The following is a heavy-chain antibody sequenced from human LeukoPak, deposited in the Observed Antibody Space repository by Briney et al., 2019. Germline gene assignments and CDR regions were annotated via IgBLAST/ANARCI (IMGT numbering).Heavy chain of an antibody. Sequence: GGPLRPSCAAPGSTFSSYEMNWGPQAPGKGRDWCSYISRSTSTIYYADSAKGRLTISRDYAKKSLYLQMNSLRAEYTSVYYCARDLPHYYGSGSYPLWGQGTLVTVSS. D-gene: IGHD3-10*01. CDR3: ARDLPHYYGSGSYPL. CDR2: ISRSTSTI. CDR1: GSTFSSYE. V-gene: IGHV3-48*03. J-gene: IGHJ4*02.